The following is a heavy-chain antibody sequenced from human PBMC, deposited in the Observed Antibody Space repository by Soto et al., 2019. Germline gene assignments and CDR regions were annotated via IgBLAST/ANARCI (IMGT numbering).Heavy chain of an antibody. D-gene: IGHD3-22*01. CDR3: ARDAGELPVVTVGVFGF. CDR2: FSGSGDST. Sequence: GGSLRLSCAASGFTFSNYAMSWVRQAPGKGLEWVSAFSGSGDSTFYADSVKGRFTVSRDNSKKTLYLQLNSLRDEDTAVYYCARDAGELPVVTVGVFGFRGRGTLVT. CDR1: GFTFSNYA. J-gene: IGHJ4*02. V-gene: IGHV3-23*01.